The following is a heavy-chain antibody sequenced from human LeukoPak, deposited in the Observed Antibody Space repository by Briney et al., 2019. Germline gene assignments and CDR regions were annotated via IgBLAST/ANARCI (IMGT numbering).Heavy chain of an antibody. V-gene: IGHV4-39*01. Sequence: SETLSLTCTVSGGSIRSTSYYWGWIRQPPGKGLEWLGSVHYSGGTCDNPSLKSRVTISVDTSKNQFSLKLISVTAADTAVYYCARRSTVAGRGRFDPWGQGTLVTVSS. J-gene: IGHJ5*02. D-gene: IGHD6-19*01. CDR3: ARRSTVAGRGRFDP. CDR2: VHYSGGT. CDR1: GGSIRSTSYY.